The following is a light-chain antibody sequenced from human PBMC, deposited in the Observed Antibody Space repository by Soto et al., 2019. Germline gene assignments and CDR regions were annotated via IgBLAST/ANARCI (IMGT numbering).Light chain of an antibody. CDR2: GAS. Sequence: EIVLTQSPGTLSLSPGERATLSCRASQSVGSPYSAWYQQKPGQAPRLLIYGASSRAAGIPDRFSGSGSGTDFTLTISRLEPEDFAVYYCQQYGDSPWTFGQGTKVDIK. CDR1: QSVGSPY. CDR3: QQYGDSPWT. V-gene: IGKV3-20*01. J-gene: IGKJ1*01.